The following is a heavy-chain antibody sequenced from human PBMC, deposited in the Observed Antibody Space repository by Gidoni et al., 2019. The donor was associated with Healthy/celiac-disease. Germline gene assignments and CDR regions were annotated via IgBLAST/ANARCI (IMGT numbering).Heavy chain of an antibody. V-gene: IGHV4-4*02. CDR3: ETTGRVSLDY. Sequence: VQLQEAGPGLVNPSGTLCRTRAVSGGSISSSNWWSWFRQPTGKGLEWIGEISHSGSTNYNPSLKGRVTISVDKSKTQFSLKLSAVTAADTAVYYCETTGRVSLDYWGQGTLVTVSS. J-gene: IGHJ4*02. D-gene: IGHD3-10*01. CDR1: GGSISSSNW. CDR2: ISHSGST.